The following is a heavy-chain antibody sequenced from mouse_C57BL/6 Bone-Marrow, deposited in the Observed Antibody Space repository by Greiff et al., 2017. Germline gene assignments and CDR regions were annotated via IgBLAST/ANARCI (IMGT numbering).Heavy chain of an antibody. Sequence: EVQLQQSGAELVRPGASVKLSCTASGFNIKDDYMHWVKQRPEQGLEWIGWIDPETGDTAYATKFQGKANITADTSSTTAYLQLSSLTSESTAVYCCTTVFYYWGQGTTLTVSS. CDR3: TTVFYY. V-gene: IGHV14-4*01. CDR2: IDPETGDT. CDR1: GFNIKDDY. J-gene: IGHJ2*01.